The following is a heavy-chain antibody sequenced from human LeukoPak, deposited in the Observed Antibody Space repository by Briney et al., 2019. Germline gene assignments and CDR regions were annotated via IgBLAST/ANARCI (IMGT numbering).Heavy chain of an antibody. Sequence: GGSLRLSCAASGFTFSSYAMHWVRQAPGKGLEWVAVMSYDGSNKYYADSVKGRFTISRDNAKNSLYLQMNSLRAEDTAVYYCARLAAAGTDYWGQGTLVTVSS. V-gene: IGHV3-30-3*01. D-gene: IGHD6-13*01. CDR1: GFTFSSYA. J-gene: IGHJ4*02. CDR2: MSYDGSNK. CDR3: ARLAAAGTDY.